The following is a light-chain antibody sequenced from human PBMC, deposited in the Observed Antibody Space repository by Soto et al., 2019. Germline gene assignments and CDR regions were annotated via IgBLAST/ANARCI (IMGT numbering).Light chain of an antibody. Sequence: QSVLSQPASVSGSPGQSITISCTGTSSDVGGYNYVSWYQQHPGKAPKLMIYDVSDRPSGVSNRFSGSKSGNTASLTISGLQAEDEADYHCSSYTSSSTLVFGGGTKLTV. V-gene: IGLV2-14*03. CDR2: DVS. CDR1: SSDVGGYNY. J-gene: IGLJ2*01. CDR3: SSYTSSSTLV.